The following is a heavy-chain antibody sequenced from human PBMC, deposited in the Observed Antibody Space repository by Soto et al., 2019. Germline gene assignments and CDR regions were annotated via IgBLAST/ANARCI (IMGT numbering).Heavy chain of an antibody. V-gene: IGHV3-66*01. CDR3: ARGHDILTGSDLY. D-gene: IGHD3-9*01. Sequence: GGSVRLSCVVSGVTVSINYMSWVRQAPGRGLEWVSVIYSGGSTYYADSVKGRFTISRDNSKNSLYLQMNSLRVEDTAVYYCARGHDILTGSDLYWGQGTLVTVYS. J-gene: IGHJ4*02. CDR2: IYSGGST. CDR1: GVTVSINY.